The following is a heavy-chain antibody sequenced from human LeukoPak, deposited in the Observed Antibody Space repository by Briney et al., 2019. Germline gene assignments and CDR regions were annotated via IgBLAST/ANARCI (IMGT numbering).Heavy chain of an antibody. V-gene: IGHV4-59*08. Sequence: PSETLSLTCTVSGDSISSYYWSWIRQPPGKGLEWIGYIYYSGSTNYSPSLKSRVTISVDTSKNQLSLKLRFVTAADTAVYYCARHVSVDGYLGFDYWGQGTLVTVSS. CDR3: ARHVSVDGYLGFDY. J-gene: IGHJ4*02. CDR1: GDSISSYY. D-gene: IGHD3-22*01. CDR2: IYYSGST.